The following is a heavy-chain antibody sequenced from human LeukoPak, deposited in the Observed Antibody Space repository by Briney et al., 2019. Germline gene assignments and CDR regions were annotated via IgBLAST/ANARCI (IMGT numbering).Heavy chain of an antibody. CDR3: ARDEAYCGGDCHFDY. J-gene: IGHJ4*02. CDR2: IIPIFGTA. Sequence: GSSVKVSCKASGGTFSSYAISRVRQAPGQGLEWMGRIIPIFGTANYAQKFQGRVTITTDESTSTAYMELSSLRSEDTAVYYCARDEAYCGGDCHFDYWGQGTLVTVSS. D-gene: IGHD2-21*02. V-gene: IGHV1-69*05. CDR1: GGTFSSYA.